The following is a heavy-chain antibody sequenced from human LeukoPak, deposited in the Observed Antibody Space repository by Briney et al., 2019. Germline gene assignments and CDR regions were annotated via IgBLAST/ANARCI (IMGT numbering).Heavy chain of an antibody. D-gene: IGHD3-3*01. CDR3: ARDAYSFGRGFDP. Sequence: KPSETLSLTCSVYCGSFSDSYWSWIRQSPEMGLQWIGEISHSGGTNYHPSLKSRLTMSVDTSKNQFSLKLTSVTAADSAVYYCARDAYSFGRGFDPWGQGALVTVSS. CDR2: ISHSGGT. J-gene: IGHJ5*02. V-gene: IGHV4-34*01. CDR1: CGSFSDSY.